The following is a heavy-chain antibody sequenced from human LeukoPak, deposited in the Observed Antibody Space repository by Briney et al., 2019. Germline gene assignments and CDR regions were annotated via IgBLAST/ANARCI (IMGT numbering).Heavy chain of an antibody. CDR3: AVTVAARRSYYFDY. Sequence: ASVTVSCKTSGYTFTGYYVHWVRQAPGQGLEWMGWVIPNSGGTNYAQKFQGRVTMTRDTSINTAYMELFRLRSDDTAMYYCAVTVAARRSYYFDYWGQGTLVTVSS. V-gene: IGHV1-2*02. J-gene: IGHJ4*02. CDR1: GYTFTGYY. D-gene: IGHD6-6*01. CDR2: VIPNSGGT.